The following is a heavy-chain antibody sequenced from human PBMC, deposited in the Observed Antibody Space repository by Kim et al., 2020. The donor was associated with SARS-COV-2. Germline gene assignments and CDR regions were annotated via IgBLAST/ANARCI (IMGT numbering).Heavy chain of an antibody. V-gene: IGHV3-11*01. J-gene: IGHJ4*02. CDR2: ISSSGSTI. Sequence: GGSLRLSCAASGFTFRDYYISWIRQAPGKGLEWVSYISSSGSTIYYADSVKGRFTIYRDNAKNSLYLQMTSLRAEDTAEYYGSRTDFSSGYYFDYGGQGT. CDR1: GFTFRDYY. D-gene: IGHD3-3*01. CDR3: SRTDFSSGYYFDY.